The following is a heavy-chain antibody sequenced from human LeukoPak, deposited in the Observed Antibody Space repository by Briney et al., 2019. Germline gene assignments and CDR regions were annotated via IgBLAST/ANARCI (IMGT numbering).Heavy chain of an antibody. V-gene: IGHV4-4*02. CDR2: IYHSGST. Sequence: SGTLSLTCAVSGGSISSSNWWSWVRQPPGKGLEWIGEIYHSGSTNYNPSLESRVTISVDKSKNQFSLKLSSVTAADTAVYYCARAAGGYGDYVYRYYYGMDVWGQGTTVTVSS. D-gene: IGHD4-17*01. CDR3: ARAAGGYGDYVYRYYYGMDV. J-gene: IGHJ6*02. CDR1: GGSISSSNW.